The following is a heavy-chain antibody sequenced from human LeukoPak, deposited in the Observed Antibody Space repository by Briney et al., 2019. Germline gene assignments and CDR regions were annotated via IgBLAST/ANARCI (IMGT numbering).Heavy chain of an antibody. J-gene: IGHJ4*02. CDR2: ISAYNGNT. CDR1: GYTFTSYG. CDR3: ARLRDYSASWRGSASRY. Sequence: ASVKVSCKASGYTFTSYGISWVRQAPGQGLEWMGWISAYNGNTNYAQKFQGRVTMTRDTSISTAYMELSSLRSDDTAVYYCARLRDYSASWRGSASRYWGQGTLVTVSS. D-gene: IGHD4-11*01. V-gene: IGHV1-18*01.